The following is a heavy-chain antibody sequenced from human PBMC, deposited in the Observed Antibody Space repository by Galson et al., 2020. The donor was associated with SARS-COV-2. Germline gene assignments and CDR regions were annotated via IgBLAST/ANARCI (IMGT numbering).Heavy chain of an antibody. CDR2: ISYDGRNK. CDR1: GFTLSSYA. Sequence: GGSLRLSCEASGFTLSSYAMHWVRQPQGKGLEWVPVISYDGRNKYYPDSVKGRFTISRDNSKNTLYLQMNSLRAEDTAVYYCARSRGGSYYYGMDVWGQGTTVTVAS. CDR3: ARSRGGSYYYGMDV. V-gene: IGHV3-30*04. D-gene: IGHD1-26*01. J-gene: IGHJ6*02.